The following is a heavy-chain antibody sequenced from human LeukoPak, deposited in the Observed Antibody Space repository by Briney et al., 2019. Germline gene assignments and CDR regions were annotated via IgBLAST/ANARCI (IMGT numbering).Heavy chain of an antibody. V-gene: IGHV1-18*04. CDR2: ISAYNGNT. CDR1: GYTFTSYY. Sequence: ASVKVSCKASGYTFTSYYMHWVRQAPGQGLEWMGWISAYNGNTNYAQKLQGRVTMTTDTSTSTAYMELRSLRSDDTAVYYCARVGQWELEGQSDYWGQGTLVTVSS. CDR3: ARVGQWELEGQSDY. J-gene: IGHJ4*02. D-gene: IGHD1-26*01.